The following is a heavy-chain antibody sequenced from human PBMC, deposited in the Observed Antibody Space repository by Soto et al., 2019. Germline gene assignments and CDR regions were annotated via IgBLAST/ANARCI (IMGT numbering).Heavy chain of an antibody. CDR1: GGSISSYY. CDR2: IYYSGST. Sequence: PSETLSLTCTVSGGSISSYYWSWIRQPPGKGLEWIGYIYYSGSTNYNPSLKSRVTISVDTSKNQFSLKLSSVTAADTAVYYCARAGYSSSWPFDYWGQGTLVTVSS. CDR3: ARAGYSSSWPFDY. D-gene: IGHD6-13*01. J-gene: IGHJ4*02. V-gene: IGHV4-59*01.